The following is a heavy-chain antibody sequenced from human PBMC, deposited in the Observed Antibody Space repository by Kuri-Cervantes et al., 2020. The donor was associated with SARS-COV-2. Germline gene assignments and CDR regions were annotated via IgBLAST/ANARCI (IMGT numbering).Heavy chain of an antibody. CDR3: ARRSTSITIFGVVNINPFDY. D-gene: IGHD3-3*01. CDR2: ISSSSSTI. V-gene: IGHV3-48*02. CDR1: GFTFSSYS. Sequence: GGSLRLSCAASGFTFSSYSMNWVRQAPGKGLEWVSYISSSSSTIYYADSVKGRFTISRDNAKNSLYLQMNSLRDEDTAVYYCARRSTSITIFGVVNINPFDYWGQGTLVTVSS. J-gene: IGHJ4*02.